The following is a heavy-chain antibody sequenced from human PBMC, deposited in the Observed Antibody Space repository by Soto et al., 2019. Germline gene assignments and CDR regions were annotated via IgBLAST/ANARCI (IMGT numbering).Heavy chain of an antibody. CDR1: GFSFSSYG. V-gene: IGHV3-33*01. CDR2: ILDDGSDK. CDR3: ARDDDYGDNGLDY. J-gene: IGHJ4*02. D-gene: IGHD4-17*01. Sequence: QVQLVESGGGVVQPGRSLRLSCAASGFSFSSYGMHWVRQAPGKGLEWVAVILDDGSDKAYTDAVKGRFTISRDNSKNPLYREMNSLRAEDTAVYYCARDDDYGDNGLDYWGQGTLVTVSS.